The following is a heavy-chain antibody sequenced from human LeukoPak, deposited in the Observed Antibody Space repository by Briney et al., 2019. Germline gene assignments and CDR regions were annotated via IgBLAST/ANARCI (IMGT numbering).Heavy chain of an antibody. J-gene: IGHJ4*02. D-gene: IGHD3-10*01. CDR3: AGGYYYVSGSSFDY. CDR1: GGTFSSYA. CDR2: IIPIFGTA. Sequence: SVKVSCKASGGTFSSYAISWVRQAPGQGLEWMGGIIPIFGTANYAQKFQGRVTITADKSTSTAYMELSSLRSEDTAVYYCAGGYYYVSGSSFDYWGQGTLVTVSS. V-gene: IGHV1-69*06.